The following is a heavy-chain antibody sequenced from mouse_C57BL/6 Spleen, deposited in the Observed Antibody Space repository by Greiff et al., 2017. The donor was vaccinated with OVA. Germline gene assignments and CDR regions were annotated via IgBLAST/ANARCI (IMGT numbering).Heavy chain of an antibody. V-gene: IGHV1-80*01. CDR3: ARRGYYGSTYYYAMDY. Sequence: VQLQQSGAELVKPGASVKISCKASGYAFSSYWMNWVKQRPGKGLEWIGQIYPGDGDTNYNGKFKGKATLTADKSSSTAYMQLSSLTSEDSAVYFGARRGYYGSTYYYAMDYWGQGTSVTVSS. CDR1: GYAFSSYW. J-gene: IGHJ4*01. D-gene: IGHD1-1*01. CDR2: IYPGDGDT.